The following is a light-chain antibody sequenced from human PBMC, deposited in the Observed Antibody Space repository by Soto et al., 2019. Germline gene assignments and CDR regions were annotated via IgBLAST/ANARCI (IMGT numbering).Light chain of an antibody. CDR2: AAS. CDR3: HQTYSSPIT. Sequence: DIQMTQSPSSLSASVGDRVTITCRASQSISSSLNWYQQKPGRAPKMLIYAASSLQSGVPSRFRGSGTGTDFTLSNSSLQPEDLATYYCHQTYSSPITFGKGTRLEIK. V-gene: IGKV1-39*01. CDR1: QSISSS. J-gene: IGKJ5*01.